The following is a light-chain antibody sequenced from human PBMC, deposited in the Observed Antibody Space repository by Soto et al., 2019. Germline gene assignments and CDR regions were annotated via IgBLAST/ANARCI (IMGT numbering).Light chain of an antibody. CDR1: QDIGNY. CDR3: QQYVDLPYT. V-gene: IGKV1-33*01. J-gene: IGKJ2*01. CDR2: DAS. Sequence: DIQMTQSPSSLSASVGDRVTITCQASQDIGNYLNWYQQKPGKAPKLLIYDASNLEPGVPCRFSGRGSGTDFTFTINSLQPEDLATYYCQQYVDLPYTFGQGTKLEIK.